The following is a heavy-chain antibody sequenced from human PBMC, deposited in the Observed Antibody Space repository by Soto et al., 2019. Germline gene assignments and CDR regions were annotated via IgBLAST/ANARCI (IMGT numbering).Heavy chain of an antibody. CDR1: GFTFSSYG. J-gene: IGHJ4*02. CDR3: ASAAGNDYGDYLSGRDFDY. Sequence: QVQLVESGGGVVQPGRSLRLSCAASGFTFSSYGMHWVRQAPGKGLEWVAVTWNDGSNKFYAASVKGRFTISRDNSENTVFLQMNSLRAEDTAVYYCASAAGNDYGDYLSGRDFDYWGQGTLVTVSS. D-gene: IGHD4-17*01. CDR2: TWNDGSNK. V-gene: IGHV3-33*01.